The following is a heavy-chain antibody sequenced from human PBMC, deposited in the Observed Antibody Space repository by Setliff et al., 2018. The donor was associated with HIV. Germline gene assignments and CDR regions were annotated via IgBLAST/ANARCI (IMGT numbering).Heavy chain of an antibody. D-gene: IGHD3-10*01. CDR2: IYNSAST. J-gene: IGHJ4*02. CDR1: GDSISNYY. V-gene: IGHV4-59*08. Sequence: PSETLSLTCTVSGDSISNYYWSWIRQPPGRGLEWIGYIYNSASTNYNPSLKSRVTISVDTSKKQFSLKLNSVTAADTAVYYCARHVRYSGSGSYSFDYWGQGTLVTV. CDR3: ARHVRYSGSGSYSFDY.